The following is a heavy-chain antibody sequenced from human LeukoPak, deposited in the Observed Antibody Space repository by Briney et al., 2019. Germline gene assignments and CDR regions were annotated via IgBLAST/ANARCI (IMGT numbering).Heavy chain of an antibody. J-gene: IGHJ4*02. CDR3: ARGDCGGNDCYYIDY. Sequence: GASVNVSCKASGYTFTSYAMHWLRQAPGQRLEWMGWINVGNGNTKYSQKFQGRVTITRDTSASTAYMELSSLRSEDTAVYYCARGDCGGNDCYYIDYWGQGTLVTVSS. CDR2: INVGNGNT. D-gene: IGHD2-21*01. V-gene: IGHV1-3*01. CDR1: GYTFTSYA.